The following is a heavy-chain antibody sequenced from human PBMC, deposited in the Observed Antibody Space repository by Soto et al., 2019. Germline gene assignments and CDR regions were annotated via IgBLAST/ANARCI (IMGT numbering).Heavy chain of an antibody. CDR3: ARDRRDIVVVPAAAYYYYYGMDV. CDR1: GGSISSGGYS. V-gene: IGHV4-30-2*01. J-gene: IGHJ6*02. D-gene: IGHD2-2*01. Sequence: SETLSLTCAVSGGSISSGGYSWSWIRQPPGKGLEWIGYIYHSGSTYYNPSLKSRVTISVDRSKNQFSLKLSSVTAADTAVYYCARDRRDIVVVPAAAYYYYYGMDVWGQGTTVTGSS. CDR2: IYHSGST.